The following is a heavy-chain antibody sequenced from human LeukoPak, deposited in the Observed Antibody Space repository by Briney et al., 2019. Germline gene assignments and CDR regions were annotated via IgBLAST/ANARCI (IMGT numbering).Heavy chain of an antibody. J-gene: IGHJ4*02. Sequence: TGGSLRLSCAASGFTFSSYGMHWVRQAPGKGLEWVAIISYDGSNKYYVDSVKGRFTISRDNSKNTVYLQMNSLRAEDTAVYYCAKAGGSGYFDYWGQGTLVTVFS. CDR3: AKAGGSGYFDY. V-gene: IGHV3-30*18. CDR2: ISYDGSNK. D-gene: IGHD6-19*01. CDR1: GFTFSSYG.